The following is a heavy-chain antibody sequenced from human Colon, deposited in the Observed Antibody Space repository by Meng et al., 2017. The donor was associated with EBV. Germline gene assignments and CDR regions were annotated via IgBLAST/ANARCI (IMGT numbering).Heavy chain of an antibody. CDR2: ISSDGDDK. CDR3: AKAVETMGYYVDY. J-gene: IGHJ4*02. D-gene: IGHD1-1*01. CDR1: GFTFSAYG. Sequence: QVQLVESGVGVVQPGRSLRLSCAASGFTFSAYGMHWVRQAPGKGLDWVAIISSDGDDKNYADSVKGRFTISRDNSKNTLYLQMNSLTTEDAAVYFCAKAVETMGYYVDYWGQGPLVTVSS. V-gene: IGHV3-30*18.